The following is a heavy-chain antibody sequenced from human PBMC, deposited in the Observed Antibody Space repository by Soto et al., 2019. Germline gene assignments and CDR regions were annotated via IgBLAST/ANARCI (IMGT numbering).Heavy chain of an antibody. V-gene: IGHV3-30*18. CDR2: ISYDGVNK. CDR1: GFSFSSSG. CDR3: AKDSDSGGFDS. Sequence: QVQLVESGGGVVQPGRSLRFSCAASGFSFSSSGMHWVRQAPGKGLEWVAVISYDGVNKYYGDSVKGRFTVPRDNSKNTVFLQMNSLRPDDTAMYYCAKDSDSGGFDSWGQGTLVTVSS. D-gene: IGHD2-15*01. J-gene: IGHJ4*02.